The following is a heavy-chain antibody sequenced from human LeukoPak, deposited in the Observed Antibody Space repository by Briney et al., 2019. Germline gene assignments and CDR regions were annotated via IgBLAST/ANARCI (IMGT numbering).Heavy chain of an antibody. Sequence: ASVKVSCKASGYTFTSYYMHWVRQAPGQGLEWMGIINPSGGSTSYAQKFQGRVTMTRDTSTSTVYMELSSLRSEDTAVYYCASCGYCSSTSTTYYYYYYYMDVWGKGTTVTVSS. CDR2: INPSGGST. D-gene: IGHD2-2*01. CDR1: GYTFTSYY. V-gene: IGHV1-46*01. CDR3: ASCGYCSSTSTTYYYYYYYMDV. J-gene: IGHJ6*03.